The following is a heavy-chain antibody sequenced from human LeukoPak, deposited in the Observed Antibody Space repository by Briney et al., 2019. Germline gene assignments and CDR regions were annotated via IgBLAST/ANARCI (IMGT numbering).Heavy chain of an antibody. CDR3: ARGARGTNDQFAY. V-gene: IGHV1-2*02. CDR1: GYAFTGYY. J-gene: IGHJ4*02. D-gene: IGHD1-1*01. Sequence: GASVKVSCKASGYAFTGYYMHWVRQAPGQGLEWMGWINPNSGSTNYAQKFQGRVTMTRDTSISTAYMELSKLRSDDTAVYYCARGARGTNDQFAYWGQGTLVTVSS. CDR2: INPNSGST.